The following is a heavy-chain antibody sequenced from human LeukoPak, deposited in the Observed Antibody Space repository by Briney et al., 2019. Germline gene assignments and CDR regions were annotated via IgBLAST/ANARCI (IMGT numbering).Heavy chain of an antibody. J-gene: IGHJ4*02. CDR1: GGSISNYY. V-gene: IGHV4-59*08. D-gene: IGHD2-2*01. Sequence: KPSETLSLTCTVSGGSISNYYWSWIRQPPGKGLEGIGYIYYSGSTNYNPSLKSRVTISVDTSKNQFSLKLSSVAAADTALYYCARRGKGQLLHFDYWGQGTLVTVSS. CDR3: ARRGKGQLLHFDY. CDR2: IYYSGST.